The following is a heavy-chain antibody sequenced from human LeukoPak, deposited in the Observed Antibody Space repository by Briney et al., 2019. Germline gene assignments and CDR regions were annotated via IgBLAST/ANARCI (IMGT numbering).Heavy chain of an antibody. Sequence: ASVKVSCKASGYTFTDYYMHWVRQAPGQGLEWMGWINPNSGGTNYAQKFQGRVTMTRDTSISTAYMELSRLRSDDTAVYYCGIVATIGGFDYWGQGTLVTISS. CDR3: GIVATIGGFDY. CDR1: GYTFTDYY. J-gene: IGHJ4*02. V-gene: IGHV1-2*02. D-gene: IGHD5-12*01. CDR2: INPNSGGT.